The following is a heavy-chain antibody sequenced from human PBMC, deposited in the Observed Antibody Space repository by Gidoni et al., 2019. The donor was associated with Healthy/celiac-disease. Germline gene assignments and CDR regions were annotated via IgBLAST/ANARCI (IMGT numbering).Heavy chain of an antibody. Sequence: QLQLQESGPGLVKPSETLSLTCTVSGGSISSSSYYWGWIRQPPGKGLEWIGSIYYSGSTYYNPSLKSRVTISVDTSKNQFSLKLSSVTAADTAVYYCRGYYYDSSGYYLEFIDAFDIWGQGTMVTVSS. CDR2: IYYSGST. CDR3: RGYYYDSSGYYLEFIDAFDI. J-gene: IGHJ3*02. CDR1: GGSISSSSYY. D-gene: IGHD3-22*01. V-gene: IGHV4-39*01.